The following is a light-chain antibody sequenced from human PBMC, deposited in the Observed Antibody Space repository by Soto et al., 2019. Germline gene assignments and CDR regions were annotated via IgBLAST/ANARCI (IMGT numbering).Light chain of an antibody. CDR3: QQSTIYPWT. J-gene: IGKJ1*01. CDR2: KAS. Sequence: DIRMTQAPGTRSASVGDRVTITCRASQSISSWLAWYQQKPGKAPKLLIYKASSLESGVPSRFSGSGSGTEFTLTISCLQPDDFTPYYCQQSTIYPWTSCQG. CDR1: QSISSW. V-gene: IGKV1-5*03.